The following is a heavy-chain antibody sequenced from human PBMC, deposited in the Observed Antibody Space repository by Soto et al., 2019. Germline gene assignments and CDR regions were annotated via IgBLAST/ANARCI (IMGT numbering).Heavy chain of an antibody. J-gene: IGHJ5*02. V-gene: IGHV4-30-4*01. D-gene: IGHD2-21*02. Sequence: SETLSLTCTVSGGSISSGDYYWSWIRQPPGKGLEWIGYIYYSGSTYYNLSLKSRVTISVDTSKNQFSLKPSSVTAADTAVYYCARAMVVTQNWFDPWGQGTLVTVS. CDR1: GGSISSGDYY. CDR2: IYYSGST. CDR3: ARAMVVTQNWFDP.